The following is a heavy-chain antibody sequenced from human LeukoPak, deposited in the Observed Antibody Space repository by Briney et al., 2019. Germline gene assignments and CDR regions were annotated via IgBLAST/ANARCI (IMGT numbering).Heavy chain of an antibody. Sequence: GASLQISCKGSGFSFTSYWIGWVRQLPGKGLEWMGIIYPGDSDTRYSPSFQGQFTISADKSISTAYLQWSSLKASDTAMYYCTRTSSWYHNFDYWGQGTLVTVSS. CDR3: TRTSSWYHNFDY. J-gene: IGHJ4*02. V-gene: IGHV5-51*01. CDR1: GFSFTSYW. D-gene: IGHD6-13*01. CDR2: IYPGDSDT.